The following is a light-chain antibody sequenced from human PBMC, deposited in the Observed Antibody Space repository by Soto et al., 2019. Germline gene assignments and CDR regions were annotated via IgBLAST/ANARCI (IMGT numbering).Light chain of an antibody. V-gene: IGKV1-5*01. Sequence: DIQMTQSPSTLSASVGDRVTITCRASQSISSWLAWYQQKPGKAPKLLIYDASSLESGVPSRFSGSGSGTEFTLTISSLQPYDFATYYCPPYNSYSAPFGHGTKGEIK. CDR3: PPYNSYSAP. CDR2: DAS. CDR1: QSISSW. J-gene: IGKJ1*01.